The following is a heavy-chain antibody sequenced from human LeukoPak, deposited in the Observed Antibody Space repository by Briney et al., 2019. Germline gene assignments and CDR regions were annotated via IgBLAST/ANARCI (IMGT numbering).Heavy chain of an antibody. CDR1: GYIFSSYW. CDR2: IYPGDSDT. CDR3: ARRFLISTSPAFDAFDI. D-gene: IGHD2-21*01. Sequence: GESLKISCRGSGYIFSSYWIGWVRQMPGKGLEWMGVIYPGDSDTRYSPSFQGQVTVSADKSISTAYLQWSSLKASDTAMYYCARRFLISTSPAFDAFDIWGQGTMVTVSS. V-gene: IGHV5-51*01. J-gene: IGHJ3*02.